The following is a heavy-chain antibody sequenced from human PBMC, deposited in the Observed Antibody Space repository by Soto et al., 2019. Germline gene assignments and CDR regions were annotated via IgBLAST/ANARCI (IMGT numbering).Heavy chain of an antibody. V-gene: IGHV4-59*01. Sequence: SSETLSLTCTVSGGSISSYYWSWIRQPPGKGLEWIGYIYYSGSTNYNPSLKSRVTISVDTSKNQFSLKLSSVTAADTAVYYCARVSVLRFLEGAALFDYWGQGTLVTVSS. J-gene: IGHJ4*02. CDR3: ARVSVLRFLEGAALFDY. D-gene: IGHD3-3*01. CDR2: IYYSGST. CDR1: GGSISSYY.